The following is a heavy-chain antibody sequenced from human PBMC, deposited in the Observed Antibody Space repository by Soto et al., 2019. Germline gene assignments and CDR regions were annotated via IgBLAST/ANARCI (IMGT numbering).Heavy chain of an antibody. CDR2: ISSSSSYI. CDR3: AGERTYYDFWSGYSPNNWFDP. J-gene: IGHJ5*02. Sequence: PGGSLRLSCAASGFPFSSYIMNWARQAPGKGLEGVSSISSSSSYIYYADSVKGRFTISRDNAKNSLYLQMNSLRAEDTAVYYCAGERTYYDFWSGYSPNNWFDPWGQGTLVTVSS. V-gene: IGHV3-21*01. CDR1: GFPFSSYI. D-gene: IGHD3-3*01.